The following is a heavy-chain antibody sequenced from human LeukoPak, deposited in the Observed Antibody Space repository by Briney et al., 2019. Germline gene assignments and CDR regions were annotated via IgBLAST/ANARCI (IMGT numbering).Heavy chain of an antibody. CDR1: GGSISSYY. Sequence: SETLSLTCTVSGGSISSYYWSWIRQPPGKGLEWIGYIYYSGSTNYNPSLKSRVTISVDTSKKQISLKLSSVTAADTAVYYCARADSSSWYEDYYYYYMDVWGKGTTVTVSS. J-gene: IGHJ6*03. CDR3: ARADSSSWYEDYYYYYMDV. D-gene: IGHD6-13*01. CDR2: IYYSGST. V-gene: IGHV4-59*01.